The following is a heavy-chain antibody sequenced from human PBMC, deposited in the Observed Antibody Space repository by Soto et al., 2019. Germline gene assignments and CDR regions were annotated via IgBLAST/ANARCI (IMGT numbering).Heavy chain of an antibody. CDR3: ARVKVTMVRGVIIPRNWFDP. Sequence: GASVKVSCKASGGTFSSYAISWVRQAPGQGLEWMGGIIPIFGTANYAQKFQGRVTITADESTSTAYMELSSPRSEDTAVYYCARVKVTMVRGVIIPRNWFDPWGQGTLVTVSS. CDR1: GGTFSSYA. CDR2: IIPIFGTA. D-gene: IGHD3-10*01. V-gene: IGHV1-69*13. J-gene: IGHJ5*02.